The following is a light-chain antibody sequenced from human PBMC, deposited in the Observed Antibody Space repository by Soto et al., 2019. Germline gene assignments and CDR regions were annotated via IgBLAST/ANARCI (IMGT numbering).Light chain of an antibody. Sequence: EIVMTQSPATLSVSPGERATLSCRASQSVSSNLAWYQQKPGQAPRLLIYGASTMATGIPARFSGSGSGTEFTLTISSLQSEDFGIYFCQQYNNWPPDRTFGQGTKVEIK. J-gene: IGKJ1*01. CDR2: GAS. CDR3: QQYNNWPPDRT. V-gene: IGKV3-15*01. CDR1: QSVSSN.